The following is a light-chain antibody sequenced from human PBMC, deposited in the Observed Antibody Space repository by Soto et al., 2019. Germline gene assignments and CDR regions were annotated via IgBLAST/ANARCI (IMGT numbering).Light chain of an antibody. Sequence: EIVLTQSPGTLSLSPGERATLYCRTSRSVSTNYLAWYQQRPGQPPRLLFYSTSPRATGNTDRFTGSGLETDFPLTIIRQEHEDFAVYYCKHYGSSVSFGPGTKVD. CDR2: STS. J-gene: IGKJ3*01. V-gene: IGKV3-20*01. CDR3: KHYGSSVS. CDR1: RSVSTNY.